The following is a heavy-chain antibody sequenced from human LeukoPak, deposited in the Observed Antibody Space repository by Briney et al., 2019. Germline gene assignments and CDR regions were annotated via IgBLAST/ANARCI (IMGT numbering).Heavy chain of an antibody. CDR1: GGSINNNKW. D-gene: IGHD6-19*01. CDR2: VYYSGST. CDR3: ASLAVAGLSEGY. Sequence: SETLSLTCVVSGGSINNNKWWSWVRQPPGKGLEWIGDVYYSGSTNYNPSLKSRVTMSVDKSKNQFSLKLNSVTAADTAVYYCASLAVAGLSEGYWGQGTLVIVSS. V-gene: IGHV4-4*02. J-gene: IGHJ4*02.